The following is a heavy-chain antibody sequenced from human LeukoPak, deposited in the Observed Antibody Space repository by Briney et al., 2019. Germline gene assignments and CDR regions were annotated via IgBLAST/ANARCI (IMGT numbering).Heavy chain of an antibody. CDR2: IYYSGST. Sequence: SETLSLTCTVSGDSISSYYWSWTRQPPGKGLEWIGYIYYSGSTNYNPSLKSRVTISVDTSKNQFSLKLSSVTAADTGVYYCARHYPYGSGSYSPFYFDYWGQGTLVTVSS. CDR1: GDSISSYY. CDR3: ARHYPYGSGSYSPFYFDY. J-gene: IGHJ4*02. V-gene: IGHV4-59*08. D-gene: IGHD3-10*01.